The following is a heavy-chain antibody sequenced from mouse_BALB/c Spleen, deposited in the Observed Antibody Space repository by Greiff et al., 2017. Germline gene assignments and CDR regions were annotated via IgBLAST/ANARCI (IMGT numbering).Heavy chain of an antibody. CDR3: ARSRAFAY. J-gene: IGHJ3*01. V-gene: IGHV3-2*02. CDR1: GYSITSDYA. D-gene: IGHD3-3*01. CDR2: ISYSGST. Sequence: DVQLQESGPGLVKPSQSLSLTCTVTGYSITSDYAWNWIRQFPGNKLEWMGYISYSGSTSYNPSLKSRISITRDTSKNQFFLQLNSVTTEDTATYYCARSRAFAYWGQGTLVTVSA.